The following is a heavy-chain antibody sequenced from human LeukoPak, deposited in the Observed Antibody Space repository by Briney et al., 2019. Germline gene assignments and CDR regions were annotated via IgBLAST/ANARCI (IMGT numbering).Heavy chain of an antibody. CDR2: ISGSGGST. CDR1: GFTFSSYA. V-gene: IGHV3-23*01. Sequence: SGGSLRLSCAASGFTFSSYAMSWVRQAPGKGLEWVSAISGSGGSTYYADSVKGRFTISRDNSKNTLYLQMNSLRAEDTAVYYCAKDAYYYDNSGYSDYWGQGTLVTVSS. D-gene: IGHD3-22*01. CDR3: AKDAYYYDNSGYSDY. J-gene: IGHJ4*02.